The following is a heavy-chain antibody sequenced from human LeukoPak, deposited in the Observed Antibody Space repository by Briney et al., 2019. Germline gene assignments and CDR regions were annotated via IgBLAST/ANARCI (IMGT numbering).Heavy chain of an antibody. V-gene: IGHV4-59*01. CDR2: IYYSGST. CDR1: GGSISSYY. D-gene: IGHD3-10*01. J-gene: IGHJ6*03. Sequence: SETLSLTCTVSGGSISSYYWSWIRQPPGKGLEWIGYIYYSGSTNYNPSLKNGGTIPVDTSTNQCPLKLSSCTAADTAVYYCARDYYGSGSYYYYYYMDVWGKGTTVTVSS. CDR3: ARDYYGSGSYYYYYYMDV.